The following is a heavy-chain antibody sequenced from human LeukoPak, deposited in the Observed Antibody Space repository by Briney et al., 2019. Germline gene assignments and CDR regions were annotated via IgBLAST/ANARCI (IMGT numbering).Heavy chain of an antibody. CDR2: IYHSGTT. Sequence: SETLSLTCAVSGGSISSGGYSWSWIRQPPGKDLKWIGYIYHSGTTYYNPSLKSRVTISVDRSKNQFSLKLSSVTAADTAVYYCARGVATIRWYFDLWGRGTLVTVSS. D-gene: IGHD5-24*01. CDR3: ARGVATIRWYFDL. V-gene: IGHV4-30-2*01. J-gene: IGHJ2*01. CDR1: GGSISSGGYS.